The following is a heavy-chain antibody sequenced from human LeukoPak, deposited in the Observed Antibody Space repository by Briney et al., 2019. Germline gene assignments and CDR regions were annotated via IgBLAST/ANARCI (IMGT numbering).Heavy chain of an antibody. J-gene: IGHJ4*02. CDR3: AKIPPTSGDY. Sequence: GGSLRLSCTASGFTFGDYSMNWVRQAPGKGLEWVSSISSSSSYIYYADSVKGRFTISRDNAKNSLYLQMNSLRAEDTAVYYCAKIPPTSGDYWGQGTLVTVSS. V-gene: IGHV3-21*04. CDR2: ISSSSSYI. CDR1: GFTFGDYS. D-gene: IGHD2-21*01.